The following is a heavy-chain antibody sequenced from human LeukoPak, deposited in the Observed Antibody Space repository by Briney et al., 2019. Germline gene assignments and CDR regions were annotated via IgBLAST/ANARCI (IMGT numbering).Heavy chain of an antibody. J-gene: IGHJ4*02. CDR2: INGSGDAT. CDR3: AKSDCGSDGCKLLHY. Sequence: GGSLRLSCAVSGFIFSHYTMTWVRQAPGKGLGWISSINGSGDATLYADSVMGRFTISRDNAKNTVSLQMNNLRAEDTAVYYCAKSDCGSDGCKLLHYWGQGTLVTASS. D-gene: IGHD3-10*01. V-gene: IGHV3-23*01. CDR1: GFIFSHYT.